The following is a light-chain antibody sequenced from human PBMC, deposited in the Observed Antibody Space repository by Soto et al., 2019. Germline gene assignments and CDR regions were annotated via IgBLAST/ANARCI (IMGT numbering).Light chain of an antibody. J-gene: IGKJ1*01. Sequence: EIVLTQSPSTLSVSPGQRSTLSCRASQSVSNNYLAWYQQKPGQAPRLLIYGASNRATGIPDRFSGSASGTDFTLTISRLEPEDFAVYYCQQYGSSGTFGQGTKVDIK. CDR1: QSVSNNY. CDR3: QQYGSSGT. CDR2: GAS. V-gene: IGKV3-20*01.